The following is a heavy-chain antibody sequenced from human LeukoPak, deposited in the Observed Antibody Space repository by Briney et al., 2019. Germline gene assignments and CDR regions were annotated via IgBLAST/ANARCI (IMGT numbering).Heavy chain of an antibody. V-gene: IGHV3-33*03. D-gene: IGHD2-21*02. Sequence: GGSLRLSCAASGFTFSSYGMRWVRQAPGKGLEWVAVIWYDGSNKYYADSVKGRFTISRDNAQNSLYLQMNSLKAEDTAVYYCAVTDYYYYYMDVWGKGTTVTVSS. CDR1: GFTFSSYG. CDR3: AVTDYYYYYMDV. CDR2: IWYDGSNK. J-gene: IGHJ6*03.